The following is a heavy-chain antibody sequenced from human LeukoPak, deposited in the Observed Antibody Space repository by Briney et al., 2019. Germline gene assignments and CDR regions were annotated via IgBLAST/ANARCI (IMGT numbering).Heavy chain of an antibody. D-gene: IGHD4-23*01. Sequence: SQTLSLTCAISGESVSSNSAAWNWIRQSPSRGLEWLGRTYYRSKWYNGYAVSVKSRITINPDTSKNQFSLQLNSVTPEDTAVYYCARGPPYYGGNFGFDYWGQGTLVTVSS. CDR2: TYYRSKWYN. V-gene: IGHV6-1*01. CDR1: GESVSSNSAA. J-gene: IGHJ4*02. CDR3: ARGPPYYGGNFGFDY.